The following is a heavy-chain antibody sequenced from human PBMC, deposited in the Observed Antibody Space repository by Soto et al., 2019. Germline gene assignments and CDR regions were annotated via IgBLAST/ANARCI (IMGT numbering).Heavy chain of an antibody. J-gene: IGHJ4*02. Sequence: QVQLVESGAGVVQPGRSLRLSCAASGFIFTTYGLHWVRQAPGKGLEWVAVIWYDGSNQYYADSVKGRFTISRDNSKNILYLEMNSVRVEDTAVYYCVKDHCGGDCYSDPYFDYWGQGTLVTVSS. CDR1: GFIFTTYG. D-gene: IGHD2-21*02. V-gene: IGHV3-33*06. CDR3: VKDHCGGDCYSDPYFDY. CDR2: IWYDGSNQ.